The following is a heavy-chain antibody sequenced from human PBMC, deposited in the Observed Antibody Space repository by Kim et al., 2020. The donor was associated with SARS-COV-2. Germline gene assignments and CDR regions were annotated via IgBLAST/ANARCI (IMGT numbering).Heavy chain of an antibody. V-gene: IGHV4-39*07. CDR2: IYYSGST. D-gene: IGHD3-22*01. CDR1: GGSISSSSYY. CDR3: ARDHGDSSGYYFVRAFDI. J-gene: IGHJ3*02. Sequence: SETLSLTCTVSGGSISSSSYYWGWIRQPPGKGLEWIGSIYYSGSTYYNPSLKSRVTISVDTSKNQFSLKLSSVTAADTAVYYCARDHGDSSGYYFVRAFDIWGQGTMVTVSS.